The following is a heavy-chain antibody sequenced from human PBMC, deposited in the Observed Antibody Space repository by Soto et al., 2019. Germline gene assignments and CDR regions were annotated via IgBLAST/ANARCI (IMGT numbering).Heavy chain of an antibody. CDR2: IYYSGST. CDR3: ARDILGLYYYDSSNAFDI. CDR1: GGSISSGGYY. V-gene: IGHV4-31*03. Sequence: SETLSLTCTVSGGSISSGGYYWGWIRQHPGKGLEWIGYIYYSGSTYYNPSLKSRVTISVDTSKNQFSLKLSSVTAADTAVYYCARDILGLYYYDSSNAFDIWGQGTMVTVSS. D-gene: IGHD3-22*01. J-gene: IGHJ3*02.